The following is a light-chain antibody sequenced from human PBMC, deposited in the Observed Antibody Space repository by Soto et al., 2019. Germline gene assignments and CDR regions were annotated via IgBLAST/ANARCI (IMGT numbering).Light chain of an antibody. Sequence: EIVLTQSPGTLSLSPRERASLSCRASQSVSISYVAWYQQKPGQAPRLLIYGASSRASGIPDRFSGSGSGTDFTLTISRLEPEDFAVYYCQQYGRSQGTFGQGTKVEIK. V-gene: IGKV3-20*01. CDR2: GAS. J-gene: IGKJ1*01. CDR1: QSVSISY. CDR3: QQYGRSQGT.